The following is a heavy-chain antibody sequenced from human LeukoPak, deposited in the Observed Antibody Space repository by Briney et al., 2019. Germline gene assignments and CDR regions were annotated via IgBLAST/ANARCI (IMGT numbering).Heavy chain of an antibody. CDR3: AARDYGDPPYYYYMDV. CDR1: GGSISSDNYY. CDR2: IYSSGST. J-gene: IGHJ6*03. D-gene: IGHD4-17*01. V-gene: IGHV4-61*10. Sequence: SETLSLTCTVSGGSISSDNYYWSWIRQPAGKGLEWIGRIYSSGSTNYNPSLKSRVTISVDTSKNHFSLKLSSVTAADTAVYYCAARDYGDPPYYYYMDVWGKGTTVTVSS.